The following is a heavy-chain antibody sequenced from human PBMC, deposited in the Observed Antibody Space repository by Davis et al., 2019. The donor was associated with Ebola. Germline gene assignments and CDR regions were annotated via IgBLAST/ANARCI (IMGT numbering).Heavy chain of an antibody. Sequence: ESLTISCAASGFTFSTYSLNWVRQSPGKGVEWVSSITRGSTFIYYAVSVKGRFTISRDDAKNSLYLQMNSLTAGDTAVYYCVRSRGYWGQGTLVNVSS. D-gene: IGHD3-10*01. CDR3: VRSRGY. V-gene: IGHV3-21*01. CDR2: ITRGSTFI. J-gene: IGHJ4*02. CDR1: GFTFSTYS.